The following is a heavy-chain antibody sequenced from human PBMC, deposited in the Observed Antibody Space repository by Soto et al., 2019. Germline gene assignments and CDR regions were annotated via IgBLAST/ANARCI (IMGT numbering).Heavy chain of an antibody. J-gene: IGHJ4*02. CDR1: GYTFSSYY. Sequence: ASVKVSCKASGYTFSSYYVHWVRQAPGQGLEWMGLINPSGVKTTYAQKFQGRVTMTRDTATTTVYMELSGLRSEDTAAYYCARAGTGHNSGWTSELGYWGQGTLVTVSS. CDR2: INPSGVKT. V-gene: IGHV1-46*01. D-gene: IGHD5-12*01. CDR3: ARAGTGHNSGWTSELGY.